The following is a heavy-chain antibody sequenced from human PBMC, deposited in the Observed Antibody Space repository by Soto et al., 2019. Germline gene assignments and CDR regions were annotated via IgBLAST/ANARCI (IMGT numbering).Heavy chain of an antibody. CDR3: VKWVRDKTY. Sequence: PGGSLRLSCSASGFAFSSYAMHWVRQAPGKGLGCVSAISSEFGSTYYADSVKGRFTISRYSSKDTLYLRMSGLRAEYTALYYCVKWVRDKTYWGQGT. CDR2: ISSEFGST. J-gene: IGHJ4*02. CDR1: GFAFSSYA. V-gene: IGHV3-64D*06. D-gene: IGHD3-10*01.